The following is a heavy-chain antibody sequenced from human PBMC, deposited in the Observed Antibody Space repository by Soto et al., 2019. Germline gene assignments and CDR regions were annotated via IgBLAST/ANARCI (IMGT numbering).Heavy chain of an antibody. CDR3: ARSGDNYNRLDY. CDR1: GFTFSDYY. V-gene: IGHV3-11*06. Sequence: PGGSLRLSCEGSGFTFSDYYISWIRQAPGKGLEWISYSSNSGTFSRYADSVKGRFSISRDNTKNLLYLQMNSLRAEDTAVYYCARSGDNYNRLDYWGKGNPGNVSA. D-gene: IGHD1-1*01. J-gene: IGHJ4*02. CDR2: SSNSGTFS.